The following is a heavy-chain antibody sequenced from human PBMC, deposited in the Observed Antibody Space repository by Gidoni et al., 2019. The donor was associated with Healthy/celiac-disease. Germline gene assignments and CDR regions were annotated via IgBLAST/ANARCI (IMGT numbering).Heavy chain of an antibody. CDR3: ARDRTIFGVVNNWFDP. D-gene: IGHD3-3*01. CDR2: IWYDGSNK. Sequence: QVQLVESGGGVAQPGSSLGPSCDPSGFPFSSSGMHWVRQAPGQGLWWVAVIWYDGSNKYYADSVKGRFTISRDNSKNTLYLQMNSLRAEDTAVYYCARDRTIFGVVNNWFDPWGQGTLVTVSS. CDR1: GFPFSSSG. V-gene: IGHV3-33*01. J-gene: IGHJ5*02.